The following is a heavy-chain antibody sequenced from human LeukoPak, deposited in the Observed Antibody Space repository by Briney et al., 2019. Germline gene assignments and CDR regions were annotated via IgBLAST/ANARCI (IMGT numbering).Heavy chain of an antibody. CDR3: AKDIRSYYDSSAIDY. CDR1: GLTFDDYA. Sequence: GRSLRLSCAASGLTFDDYAMHWVRQAPGKGLEWVSGIRWNSGTIGYADSVKGRFTISRDNAKNSLYLQMNSLRAEDMALYYCAKDIRSYYDSSAIDYWGQGPLVTVSS. J-gene: IGHJ4*02. D-gene: IGHD3-22*01. V-gene: IGHV3-9*03. CDR2: IRWNSGTI.